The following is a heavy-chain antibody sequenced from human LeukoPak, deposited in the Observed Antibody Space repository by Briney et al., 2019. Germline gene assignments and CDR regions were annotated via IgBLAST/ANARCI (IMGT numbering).Heavy chain of an antibody. D-gene: IGHD3-10*01. CDR3: VPAFKRGAPPPGFDF. Sequence: GGSLRLSCAASGFTFSNYGMYWVRQAPGKGLEWVAVIWSDGTNRLHADSVKGRFTISRDNSKNTLYLQMNSLTPEDTAVYYCVPAFKRGAPPPGFDFWGQGTLVTVSS. V-gene: IGHV3-30*02. CDR2: IWSDGTNR. CDR1: GFTFSNYG. J-gene: IGHJ4*02.